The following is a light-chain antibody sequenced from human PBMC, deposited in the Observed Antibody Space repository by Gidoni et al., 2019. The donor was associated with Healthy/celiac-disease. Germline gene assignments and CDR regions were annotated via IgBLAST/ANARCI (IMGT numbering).Light chain of an antibody. CDR2: DAS. Sequence: DIQMTQSPCSLSASVGDRVTITCQASQDISNYLNWYQQKPGKAPKLLIYDASNLETGVPSRFSGSGSGTDFTFTISSLQPEDIATYYCQQYDNLPLTFGGRTKVEIK. V-gene: IGKV1-33*01. J-gene: IGKJ4*01. CDR3: QQYDNLPLT. CDR1: QDISNY.